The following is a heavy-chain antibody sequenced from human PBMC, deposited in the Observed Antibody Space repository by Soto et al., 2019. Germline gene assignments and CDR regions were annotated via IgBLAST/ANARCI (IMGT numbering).Heavy chain of an antibody. CDR2: INAGNGNT. CDR1: GYTFTSYA. V-gene: IGHV1-3*01. J-gene: IGHJ3*02. Sequence: QVQLVQSGAEVKKPGASVKVSCKASGYTFTSYAMHWVRQAPGQRLEWMGWINAGNGNTKYSQKFQGRVTITRDTSASTAYMELSSLRSEDTAVYYCARDFNPDRGYSSGGTRSAFDIWGQGTMVTVSS. CDR3: ARDFNPDRGYSSGGTRSAFDI. D-gene: IGHD6-19*01.